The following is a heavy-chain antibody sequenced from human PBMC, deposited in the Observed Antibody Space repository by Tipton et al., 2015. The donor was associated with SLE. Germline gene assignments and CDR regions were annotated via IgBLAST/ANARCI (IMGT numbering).Heavy chain of an antibody. V-gene: IGHV1-46*01. D-gene: IGHD3-16*01. CDR2: INPSGGST. J-gene: IGHJ4*02. Sequence: QLVQSGAEVKKPGASVKVSCKASGYTFTSYYMHWVRQAPGQGLEWMGIINPSGGSTSYAQKFQGRVTMTRDTSTSTVYMELSSPTSEDTAVYYCVRELVGGHFDYWGQGTLVTVSS. CDR1: GYTFTSYY. CDR3: VRELVGGHFDY.